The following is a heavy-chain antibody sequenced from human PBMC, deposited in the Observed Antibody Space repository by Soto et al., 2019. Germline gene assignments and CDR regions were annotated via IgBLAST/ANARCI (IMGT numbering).Heavy chain of an antibody. CDR1: GGSISSGGYS. Sequence: QPQLQESGSGLVKPSQTLSLTCAVSGGSISSGGYSWSWIRQPPGKGLEWIGYIYHSGSTYYNPSLKSRVTISVDRSKNQFSLKLSSVTAADTAVYYCASYGDYANYGMDVWGQGTTVTVSS. CDR2: IYHSGST. V-gene: IGHV4-30-2*01. CDR3: ASYGDYANYGMDV. D-gene: IGHD4-17*01. J-gene: IGHJ6*02.